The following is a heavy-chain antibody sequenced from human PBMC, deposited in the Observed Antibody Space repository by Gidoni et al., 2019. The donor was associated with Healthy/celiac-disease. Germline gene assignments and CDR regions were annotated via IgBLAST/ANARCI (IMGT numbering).Heavy chain of an antibody. J-gene: IGHJ6*02. CDR1: GFTFSSYS. V-gene: IGHV3-21*01. D-gene: IGHD6-13*01. CDR3: ARDRIAAAGTLSYYYYGMDV. Sequence: EVQLVESGGGVVKQGGSLRLPCAASGFTFSSYSQNWVPQDPEKGLECLSSISSSSSYIYYADSVNGRFTISRDNAKNALYLQMNSLRAEDTAVYYLARDRIAAAGTLSYYYYGMDVWGQGTTVTVSS. CDR2: ISSSSSYI.